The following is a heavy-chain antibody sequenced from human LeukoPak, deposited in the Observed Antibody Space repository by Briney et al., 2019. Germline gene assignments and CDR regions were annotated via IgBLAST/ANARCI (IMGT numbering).Heavy chain of an antibody. CDR1: GGSISSSSYY. CDR3: MRDWVDYWNDY. V-gene: IGHV4-39*07. CDR2: IYYSGST. D-gene: IGHD1-1*01. J-gene: IGHJ4*02. Sequence: SETLSLTCTVSGGSISSSSYYWGWIRQPPGKGLEWIGSIYYSGSTYYNPSLKSRVTISVDTSKNQFSLKLSSVTAADTAVYYCMRDWVDYWNDYWGQGTLVTVSS.